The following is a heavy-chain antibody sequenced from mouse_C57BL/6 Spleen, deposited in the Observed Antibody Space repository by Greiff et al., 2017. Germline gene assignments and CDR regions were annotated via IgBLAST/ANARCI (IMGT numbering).Heavy chain of an antibody. D-gene: IGHD1-1*01. CDR2: IYPRDGST. Sequence: QVQLKQSGPELVKPGASVKLSCKASGYTFTSYDINWVKQRPGQGLEWIGWIYPRDGSTKYNEKFKGKATLTVDTSSSTAYMELHSLTSEDSAVYFCARHYYGSSSYAMDYWGQGTSVTVSS. CDR3: ARHYYGSSSYAMDY. CDR1: GYTFTSYD. J-gene: IGHJ4*01. V-gene: IGHV1-85*01.